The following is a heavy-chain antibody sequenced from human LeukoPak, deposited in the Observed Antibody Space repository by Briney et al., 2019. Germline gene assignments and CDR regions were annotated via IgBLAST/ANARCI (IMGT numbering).Heavy chain of an antibody. D-gene: IGHD4-17*01. J-gene: IGHJ4*02. CDR3: ARESPTTVTYFVF. CDR1: GFTVTSNH. Sequence: GGSLRLSCEASGFTVTSNHMTWVRQAPGKGLEWLSVTYSGGTTYYGDFVKGRFTMSRDSSKNTLNLQLNNLGPEDTAVYYCARESPTTVTYFVFWGQGTLVTVSS. V-gene: IGHV3-66*01. CDR2: TYSGGTT.